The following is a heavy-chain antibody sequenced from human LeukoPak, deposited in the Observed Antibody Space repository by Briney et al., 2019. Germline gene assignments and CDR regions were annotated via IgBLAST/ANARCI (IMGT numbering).Heavy chain of an antibody. V-gene: IGHV3-30-3*01. CDR1: GFTFSSYA. CDR3: ARDAKRDRLDQYYFDY. Sequence: PGGSLRLSCAASGFTFSSYAMHWVRQAPGKGLEWVAVISYDGSNKYYADSVKGRFTISRDNSKNTLYLQMNSLRAEDTAVYYRARDAKRDRLDQYYFDYWGQGTLVTVSS. D-gene: IGHD1-1*01. J-gene: IGHJ4*02. CDR2: ISYDGSNK.